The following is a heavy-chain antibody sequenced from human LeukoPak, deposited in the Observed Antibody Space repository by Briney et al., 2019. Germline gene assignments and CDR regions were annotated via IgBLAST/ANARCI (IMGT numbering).Heavy chain of an antibody. CDR1: GYTFTGYY. J-gene: IGHJ4*02. D-gene: IGHD2-15*01. Sequence: ASVKVSCKASGYTFTGYYMHWVRQAPGQGPEWMGRINPNSGGTNYAQKFQGRVTMTRDTSISTAYMELSRLRSDDTAVYYCARAGYCSGGSCYPNFDYWGQGTLVTVSS. V-gene: IGHV1-2*06. CDR3: ARAGYCSGGSCYPNFDY. CDR2: INPNSGGT.